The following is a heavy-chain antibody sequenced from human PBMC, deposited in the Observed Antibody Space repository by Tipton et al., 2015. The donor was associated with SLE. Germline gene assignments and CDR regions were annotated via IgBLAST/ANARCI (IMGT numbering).Heavy chain of an antibody. J-gene: IGHJ4*02. V-gene: IGHV3-48*01. CDR3: ARGGWACSDRSICYNDY. CDR1: GFTFSNYN. Sequence: SLRLSCAASGFTFSNYNMNWVRQAPGKGLEGISFIHRNTYPMFYADYLEGRFTISRDNTKNSLYLEMNGLRADDTAVYYCARGGWACSDRSICYNDYWGQGTLVTVSS. D-gene: IGHD2-2*01. CDR2: IHRNTYPM.